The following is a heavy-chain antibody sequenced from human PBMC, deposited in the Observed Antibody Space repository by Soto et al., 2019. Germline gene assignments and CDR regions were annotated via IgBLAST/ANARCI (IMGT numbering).Heavy chain of an antibody. V-gene: IGHV4-31*03. D-gene: IGHD3-22*01. CDR1: GGSISSGGYY. J-gene: IGHJ5*02. Sequence: SETLSLTCTVSGGSISSGGYYWSWIRQHPGKGLEWIGYIYYSGSTYYNPSLKSRVTISVDTSKNQFSLKLSSVTAADTAVYYCAKFSYHDGSGYYFYWFDPWGQGALVTVSS. CDR2: IYYSGST. CDR3: AKFSYHDGSGYYFYWFDP.